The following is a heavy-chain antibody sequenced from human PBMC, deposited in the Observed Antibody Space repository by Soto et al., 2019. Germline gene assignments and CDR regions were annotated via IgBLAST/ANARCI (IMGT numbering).Heavy chain of an antibody. J-gene: IGHJ4*02. CDR2: IIPIFGTA. D-gene: IGHD3-22*01. CDR1: GGTFSSYA. CDR3: AREFVGDLKARDSGYYPYYFDY. V-gene: IGHV1-69*06. Sequence: GASVKVSCKASGGTFSSYAISWVRQAPGQGLEWMGGIIPIFGTANYAQKFQGRVTITADKSTSTAYMELSSLRSEDTAVYYCAREFVGDLKARDSGYYPYYFDYWGQGTLVTVSS.